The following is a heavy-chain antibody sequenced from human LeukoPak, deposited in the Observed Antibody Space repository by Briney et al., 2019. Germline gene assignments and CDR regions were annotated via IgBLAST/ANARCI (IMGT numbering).Heavy chain of an antibody. CDR2: ISYDGSNK. CDR3: AREIRDYYDSSGYINGIDY. D-gene: IGHD3-22*01. J-gene: IGHJ4*02. CDR1: GFTFSSYA. Sequence: GGSLRLSCAASGFTFSSYAMHWVRQAPGKGLEWVAVISYDGSNKYCADSVKGRFTISRDNAKNSLYLQMNSLRAEDTAVYYCAREIRDYYDSSGYINGIDYWGQGTLVTVSS. V-gene: IGHV3-30*04.